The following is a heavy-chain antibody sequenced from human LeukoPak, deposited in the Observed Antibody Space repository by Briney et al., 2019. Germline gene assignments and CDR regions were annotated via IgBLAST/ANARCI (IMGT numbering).Heavy chain of an antibody. CDR2: ISGSGGST. Sequence: PGGSLRLSCAASGFTFGSYAMSWVRQALGKGLEWVSPISGSGGSTYYADSVKGRFTISRDNSKNTLYLQMDSLRVEDTAVYYCAKIIGGTIYPFAYWGQGTLVTVSS. V-gene: IGHV3-23*01. CDR3: AKIIGGTIYPFAY. D-gene: IGHD1-1*01. CDR1: GFTFGSYA. J-gene: IGHJ4*02.